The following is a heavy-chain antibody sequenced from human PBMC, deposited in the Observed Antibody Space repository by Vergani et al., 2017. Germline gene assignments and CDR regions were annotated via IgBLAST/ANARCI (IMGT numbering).Heavy chain of an antibody. D-gene: IGHD3-9*01. CDR1: GFTFGDDA. J-gene: IGHJ4*02. V-gene: IGHV3-49*03. CDR3: TRDRNXDICTGSTNHFDH. CDR2: IRTKSQGETT. Sequence: EVQLVESGGELVQPGRPLRLSCTASGFTFGDDAISWFRQAPGKGPEWVAFIRTKSQGETTEYAASVKGRFFISRNDSKGVAYLQMNSLRTEDTAVYFCTRDRNXDICTGSTNHFDHWGPGTLVTVSS.